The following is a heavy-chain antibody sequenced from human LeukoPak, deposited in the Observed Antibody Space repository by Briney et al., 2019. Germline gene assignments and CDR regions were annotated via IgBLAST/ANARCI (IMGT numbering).Heavy chain of an antibody. J-gene: IGHJ4*02. D-gene: IGHD6-19*01. Sequence: GGSLGLSCAASGITVSSNYMTWVRQAPGKGLEWVSVLYSGGTTYYADSVKGRFTISRDNSKNTLYLQMDSLRVEDTAVYYCARDPPGIRVPGVWGQGTLVTVSS. CDR3: ARDPPGIRVPGV. CDR2: LYSGGTT. V-gene: IGHV3-53*01. CDR1: GITVSSNY.